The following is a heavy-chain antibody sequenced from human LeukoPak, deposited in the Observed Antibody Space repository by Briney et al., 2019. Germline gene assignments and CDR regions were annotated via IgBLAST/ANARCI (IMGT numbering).Heavy chain of an antibody. D-gene: IGHD3-3*01. J-gene: IGHJ4*02. V-gene: IGHV3-30-3*01. CDR2: ISHDGATT. Sequence: GGSLRLSCSASGFTFSRHAVNWVRQAPGKGLEWVTLISHDGATTYSADSVKGRFTISRDNSKNTLYLQMNSLRAEDTAVYYCAPVITIFGVVPTDFDYWGQGTLVTVSS. CDR1: GFTFSRHA. CDR3: APVITIFGVVPTDFDY.